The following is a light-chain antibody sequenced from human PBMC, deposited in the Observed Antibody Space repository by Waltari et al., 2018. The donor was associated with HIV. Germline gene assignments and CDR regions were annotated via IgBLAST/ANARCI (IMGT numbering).Light chain of an antibody. Sequence: DIVMTQSPDSLAVSLGARATVTCTSSRTVLYNRNYLAWYQQKPGQPPKVLIYWASTRAIGVPDRFSGSGSGTDFSLTISRVHADDVAIYYCQKYYTLRSTFGGGTKIEI. CDR2: WAS. J-gene: IGKJ4*01. CDR3: QKYYTLRST. V-gene: IGKV4-1*01. CDR1: RTVLYNRNY.